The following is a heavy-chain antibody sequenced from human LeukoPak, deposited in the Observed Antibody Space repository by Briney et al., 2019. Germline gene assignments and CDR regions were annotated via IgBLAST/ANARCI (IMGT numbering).Heavy chain of an antibody. CDR2: IFYSGST. Sequence: SETLSLTCTVSGGSISSYYWSWIRQPPGKGLEWIGYIFYSGSTNYNPSLKSRVTISVDTSKNQFSLKLSSVTAADTAVYYCARGGTMTTVPLWGQGTLVTVSS. CDR1: GGSISSYY. CDR3: ARGGTMTTVPL. V-gene: IGHV4-59*08. J-gene: IGHJ4*02. D-gene: IGHD4-17*01.